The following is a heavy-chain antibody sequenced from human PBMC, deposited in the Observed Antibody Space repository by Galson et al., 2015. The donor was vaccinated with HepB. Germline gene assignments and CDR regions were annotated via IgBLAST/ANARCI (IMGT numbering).Heavy chain of an antibody. CDR1: GFTLSHFG. Sequence: SLRLSCAASGFTLSHFGMHWVRQAPGKGLEWVAVTSYDGNNQYYGDSVKGRFTISRDNSRNRLYLQMNSLRTEDTGVYYCAKDSWHRSGSRYYFANWGQGTLVTVSS. CDR2: TSYDGNNQ. V-gene: IGHV3-30*18. J-gene: IGHJ4*02. CDR3: AKDSWHRSGSRYYFAN. D-gene: IGHD3-10*01.